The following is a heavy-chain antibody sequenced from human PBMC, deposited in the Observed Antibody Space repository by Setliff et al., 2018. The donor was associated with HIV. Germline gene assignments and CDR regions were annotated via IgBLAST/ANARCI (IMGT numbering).Heavy chain of an antibody. CDR2: ISVNGATT. CDR3: ARVRGNYPNNYFDF. D-gene: IGHD1-26*01. V-gene: IGHV3-23*01. Sequence: PGGSLRLSCIASGFTFNNYAMLWVRQAPGKGLEWVSRISVNGATTHYADSVKGRVTFSRDNSRNTVYLQMDSLRAEDTAVYYCARVRGNYPNNYFDFWGQGTLVTVSS. CDR1: GFTFNNYA. J-gene: IGHJ4*02.